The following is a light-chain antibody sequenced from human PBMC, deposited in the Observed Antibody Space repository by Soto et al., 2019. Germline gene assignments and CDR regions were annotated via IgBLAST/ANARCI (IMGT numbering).Light chain of an antibody. CDR1: QSISSY. Sequence: DIQMTLSASSLSASLGVRGTITCVASQSISSYLNWYQQKPGKAPKLLIYAASSLQSGVPSRFSGSGSGTDFTLTIISLQPEDFATYYCQQSYSTPITFGQRARLEI. J-gene: IGKJ5*01. V-gene: IGKV1-39*01. CDR2: AAS. CDR3: QQSYSTPIT.